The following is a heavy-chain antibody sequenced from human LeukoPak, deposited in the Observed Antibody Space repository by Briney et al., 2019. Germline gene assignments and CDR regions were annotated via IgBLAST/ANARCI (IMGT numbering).Heavy chain of an antibody. CDR3: AKDFRIGYSAHFDY. CDR2: IYENGGTT. D-gene: IGHD2-21*01. J-gene: IGHJ4*02. Sequence: GGSLRLSCVGSGFTFRSHAMSWVRQAPEKGLEFVSGIYENGGTTYYADSVQGRFSISRDNSKNTLYLQMDSLRGEDTAVYYCAKDFRIGYSAHFDYWGQGALVTVSS. V-gene: IGHV3-23*01. CDR1: GFTFRSHA.